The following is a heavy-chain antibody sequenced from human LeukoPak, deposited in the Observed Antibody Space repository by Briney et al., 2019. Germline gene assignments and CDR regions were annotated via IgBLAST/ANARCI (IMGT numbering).Heavy chain of an antibody. V-gene: IGHV1-2*02. CDR1: GYTFTGYY. CDR3: ARDPAYMDSSSWYYPDY. CDR2: INPNSGGT. Sequence: ASVKVSCKASGYTFTGYYMHWVRQAPGQGLEWMGWINPNSGGTNYAQKFQGRVTMTRDTSISTAYMELRSLRSDDTAVYYCARDPAYMDSSSWYYPDYWGQGTLVTVSS. J-gene: IGHJ4*02. D-gene: IGHD6-13*01.